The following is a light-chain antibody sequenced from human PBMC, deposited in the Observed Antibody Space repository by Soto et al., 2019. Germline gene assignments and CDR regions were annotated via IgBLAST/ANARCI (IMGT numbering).Light chain of an antibody. V-gene: IGKV3-20*01. Sequence: IVLTQSPCTLSVSPGERATLSCRASQSVSSSYLAWYQQKPGQAPRLHIYGASSRATGIPDRFSGSGSGTDFTLTISRLEPEDFAVYYCQQYGSSSWTFGQGTKVDI. CDR3: QQYGSSSWT. J-gene: IGKJ1*01. CDR1: QSVSSSY. CDR2: GAS.